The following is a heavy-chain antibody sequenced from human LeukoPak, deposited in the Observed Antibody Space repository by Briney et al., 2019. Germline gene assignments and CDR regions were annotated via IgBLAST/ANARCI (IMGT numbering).Heavy chain of an antibody. D-gene: IGHD3-22*01. CDR2: IYYSGST. V-gene: IGHV4-30-4*01. CDR3: ATHSRSYSYFDY. J-gene: IGHJ4*02. Sequence: PSETLSLTCIVSGGSISSGDYYWSWIRQPPGKGLEWIGYIYYSGSTYYNPSLKSRITMSVDTSKNQFSLKLSSVTAADTAVYYCATHSRSYSYFDYWGQGTLVTVSS. CDR1: GGSISSGDYY.